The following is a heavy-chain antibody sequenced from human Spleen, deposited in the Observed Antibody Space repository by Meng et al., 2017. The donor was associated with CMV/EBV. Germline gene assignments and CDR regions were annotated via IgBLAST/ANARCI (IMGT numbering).Heavy chain of an antibody. Sequence: GESLKISCAASGFTFSSYGMHWVRQAPGKGLEWVAFIRYDGSNKYYADSVKGRFTISRDNAKNSLYLQMNSLRAEDTAVYYCAKIGASDYNNHLPPAEKNYFDYWGQGTLVTVSS. J-gene: IGHJ4*02. V-gene: IGHV3-30*02. CDR3: AKIGASDYNNHLPPAEKNYFDY. D-gene: IGHD4-11*01. CDR2: IRYDGSNK. CDR1: GFTFSSYG.